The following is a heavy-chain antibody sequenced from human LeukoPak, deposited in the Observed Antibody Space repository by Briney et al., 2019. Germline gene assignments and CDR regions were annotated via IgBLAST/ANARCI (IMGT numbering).Heavy chain of an antibody. CDR2: ISSSGSTI. D-gene: IGHD6-13*01. CDR3: AREEYSSSWLPHYFDY. Sequence: GGSLRLSCAASGFTFSSYEMNWVRQAPGKGLEWVSCISSSGSTIYYADSVKGRFTISRDNAKNSLYLQMNSLRAEDTAVYYCAREEYSSSWLPHYFDYWGQGTLVTVSS. V-gene: IGHV3-48*03. CDR1: GFTFSSYE. J-gene: IGHJ4*02.